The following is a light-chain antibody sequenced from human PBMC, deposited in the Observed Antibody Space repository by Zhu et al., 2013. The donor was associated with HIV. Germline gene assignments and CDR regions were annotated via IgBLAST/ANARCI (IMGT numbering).Light chain of an antibody. CDR1: QGLSSAH. CDR2: GAS. V-gene: IGKV3-20*01. CDR3: QQHGGSPLT. J-gene: IGKJ4*01. Sequence: EVVLTQSPGTLSLSPGERATLSCRASQGLSSAHLAWYQQKPGRAPRLLISGASSRATGIPDRFSGSGSGTDFTLTISRLEPEDFAVYYCQQHGGSPLTFGGRDQGWRSN.